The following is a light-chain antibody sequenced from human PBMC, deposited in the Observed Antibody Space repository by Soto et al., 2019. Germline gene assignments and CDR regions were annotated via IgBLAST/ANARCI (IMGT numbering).Light chain of an antibody. CDR2: ETS. J-gene: IGKJ2*01. Sequence: EIVMTQSPATLSVSPGERATLSCRASQSVSSNLAWYQQRPGQAPRLLIYETSTRATGIPARFSGSGSGTEFTLTISNLQSEDFAVYYCQQYNNWTPRTFGQGNKLEIK. CDR3: QQYNNWTPRT. V-gene: IGKV3-15*01. CDR1: QSVSSN.